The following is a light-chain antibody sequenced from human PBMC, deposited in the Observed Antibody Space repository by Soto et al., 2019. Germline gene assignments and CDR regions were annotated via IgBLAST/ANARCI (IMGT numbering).Light chain of an antibody. CDR3: SSYTRSTTLNVL. J-gene: IGLJ2*01. CDR2: EVS. Sequence: QSVLTQPASVSGSHGQSITISCTGTSSDVGGYKNVSWYQQHPGKVPKLFIYEVSNRPSGVSNRFSGSKSGNTASLTISGLQAEDEAEYYCSSYTRSTTLNVLFGGGTKLTVL. CDR1: SSDVGGYKN. V-gene: IGLV2-14*01.